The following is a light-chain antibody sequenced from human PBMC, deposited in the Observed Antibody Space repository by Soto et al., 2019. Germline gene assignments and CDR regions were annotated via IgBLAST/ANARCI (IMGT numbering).Light chain of an antibody. CDR2: EVS. J-gene: IGLJ2*01. V-gene: IGLV2-23*02. Sequence: QSVLTQPASVSGSPGQSITISCTGTSSDVGSYNLVSWYHQHPGKAPKLMIYEVSKRPSGVSNRFSGSKSGNTASLTISGLQAEDEADYYCCSYAGSSTFHVVFGGGTKVTVL. CDR3: CSYAGSSTFHVV. CDR1: SSDVGSYNL.